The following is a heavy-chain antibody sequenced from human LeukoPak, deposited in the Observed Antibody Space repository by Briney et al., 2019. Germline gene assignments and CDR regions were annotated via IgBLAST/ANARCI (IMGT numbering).Heavy chain of an antibody. CDR1: GGSFSGYY. V-gene: IGHV4-34*01. J-gene: IGHJ4*02. CDR3: ARCWGSIEGSSSGNVDY. CDR2: INHSGST. D-gene: IGHD6-6*01. Sequence: PSETLSLTCAVYGGSFSGYYWSWIRQPPGKGLEWIGEINHSGSTNYNPSLKSRVTISVDTSKNQFSLKLSSVTAADTAVYYGARCWGSIEGSSSGNVDYWGQGTLVTVSS.